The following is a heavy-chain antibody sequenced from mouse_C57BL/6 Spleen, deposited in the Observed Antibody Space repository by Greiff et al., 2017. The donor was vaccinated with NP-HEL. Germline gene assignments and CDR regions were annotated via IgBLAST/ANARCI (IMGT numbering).Heavy chain of an antibody. CDR2: INPNNGGT. J-gene: IGHJ2*01. Sequence: VQLQQSGPELVKPGASVKIPCKASGYTFTDYNMDWVKQSHGKSLEWIGDINPNNGGTIYNQKFKGKATLTVDKSSSTAYMELRSLTSEDTAVYYCARYYSNHGYYFDYWGQGTTLTVSS. CDR1: GYTFTDYN. D-gene: IGHD2-5*01. CDR3: ARYYSNHGYYFDY. V-gene: IGHV1-18*01.